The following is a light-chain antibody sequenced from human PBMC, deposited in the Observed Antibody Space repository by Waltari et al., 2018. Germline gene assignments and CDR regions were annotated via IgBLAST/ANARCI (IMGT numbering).Light chain of an antibody. J-gene: IGLJ2*01. V-gene: IGLV2-14*03. CDR1: SSDIGDYDY. CDR2: DVT. CDR3: CSYTNRILV. Sequence: QSALTQPASVSGSPGQSIPISCTGSSSDIGDYDYFSWYQQHPGEAPKLIIYDVTHRPSVSSNRFCGSKSGSSASLTISGLQAEDDADYYCCSYTNRILVCGGGTKLAVL.